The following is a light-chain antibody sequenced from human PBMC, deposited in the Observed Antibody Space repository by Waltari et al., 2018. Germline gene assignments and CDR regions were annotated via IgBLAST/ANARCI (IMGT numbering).Light chain of an antibody. CDR3: QSVDVTALP. CDR2: KDT. J-gene: IGLJ2*01. V-gene: IGLV3-25*03. Sequence: SYELTQPPSVSVSPGQTATTTCSGDLPPQQFAYLYQQRPGQAPVLLIYKDTERASGIPERFSGSTSGTTVTLTIAGVQAEDEADYFCQSVDVTALPFGGGTRLTVL. CDR1: LPPQQF.